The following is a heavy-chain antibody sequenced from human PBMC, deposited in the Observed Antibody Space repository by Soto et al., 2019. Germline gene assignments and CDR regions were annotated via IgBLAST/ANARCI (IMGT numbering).Heavy chain of an antibody. J-gene: IGHJ6*03. V-gene: IGHV3-49*03. D-gene: IGHD4-4*01. Sequence: GGSLRLSCTASGFTFGDYAMSWFRQAPGKGLEWVGFIRSKAYGGTTEYAASVKGRFTISRDDSKSIAYLQMNSLKTEDTAVYYCTRDRRYSNYAPPDLYYYYYMDVWGKGTTVTVSS. CDR1: GFTFGDYA. CDR2: IRSKAYGGTT. CDR3: TRDRRYSNYAPPDLYYYYYMDV.